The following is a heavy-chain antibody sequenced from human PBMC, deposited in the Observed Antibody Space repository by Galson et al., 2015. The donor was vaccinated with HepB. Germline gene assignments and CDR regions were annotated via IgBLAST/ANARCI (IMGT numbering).Heavy chain of an antibody. CDR3: TRDPAPPGLYHAYYSSGYYRHY. D-gene: IGHD3-22*01. V-gene: IGHV3-49*03. CDR2: IRSKAYGGTT. Sequence: SLRLSCAASGFTFGDYAMSWFRQAPGKGLEWVGFIRSKAYGGTTEYAASVKGSITISKDKYKRIAYMQMNSLKNEDTAVYYCTRDPAPPGLYHAYYSSGYYRHYGGQVTLVTVSS. CDR1: GFTFGDYA. J-gene: IGHJ4*02.